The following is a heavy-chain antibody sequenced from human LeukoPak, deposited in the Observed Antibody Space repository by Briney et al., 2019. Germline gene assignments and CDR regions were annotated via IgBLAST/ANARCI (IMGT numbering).Heavy chain of an antibody. D-gene: IGHD6-19*01. CDR3: AKDRSIAVADGNDY. Sequence: PGGSLRLSCAASGFTFSSYAMSWVRQAPGKGLEWVSAISGSGGSTYYADSVKGRFTISRDNSKNTLYLQMNSLRAEDTAVCYCAKDRSIAVADGNDYWGQGTLVTVSS. V-gene: IGHV3-23*01. J-gene: IGHJ4*02. CDR2: ISGSGGST. CDR1: GFTFSSYA.